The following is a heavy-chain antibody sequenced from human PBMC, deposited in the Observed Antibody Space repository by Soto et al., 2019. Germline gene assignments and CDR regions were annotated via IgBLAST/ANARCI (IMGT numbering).Heavy chain of an antibody. CDR2: IWYDGSNK. CDR1: GFTFSSYG. D-gene: IGHD4-17*01. J-gene: IGHJ3*02. CDR3: ARVSDYGDYVSAFDI. Sequence: PGGSLRLSCAASGFTFSSYGMHWVRQAPGKGLEWVAVIWYDGSNKYYADSVKGRFTISRDNSKNTLYLQMNSLRAEGTAVYYCARVSDYGDYVSAFDIWGQGTMVTVSS. V-gene: IGHV3-33*01.